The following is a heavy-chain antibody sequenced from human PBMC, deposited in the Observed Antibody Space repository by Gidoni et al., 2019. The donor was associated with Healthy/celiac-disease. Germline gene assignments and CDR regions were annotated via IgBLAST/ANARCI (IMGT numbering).Heavy chain of an antibody. Sequence: EVQLLESGGGLVQPGGSLRLSCAASGFTFSSYAMSWVRQAPGKGLEWVSAISGSGGRTYYADSVKGRFTISRDNSKNTLYLQMNSLRAEDTAVYYCAKDGDVDTAMVIGFGPNDYWGQGTLVTVSS. CDR2: ISGSGGRT. CDR1: GFTFSSYA. J-gene: IGHJ4*02. V-gene: IGHV3-23*01. D-gene: IGHD5-18*01. CDR3: AKDGDVDTAMVIGFGPNDY.